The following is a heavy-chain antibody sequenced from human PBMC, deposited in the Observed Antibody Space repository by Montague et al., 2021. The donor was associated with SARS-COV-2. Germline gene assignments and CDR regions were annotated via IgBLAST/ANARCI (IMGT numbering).Heavy chain of an antibody. CDR1: GFSLSTSGMR. J-gene: IGHJ4*02. CDR3: ARSYYVILTAYYTPFDY. CDR2: IYWDDDK. V-gene: IGHV2-70*04. Sequence: PALVKPTQTLTLTCTFSGFSLSTSGMRASWIRQPPGKALEWLARIYWDDDKFYSTSLKTRLTISKDTSKNQVVLTMTNMDPVDTATYYCARSYYVILTAYYTPFDYWGQGTLVTVSS. D-gene: IGHD3-9*01.